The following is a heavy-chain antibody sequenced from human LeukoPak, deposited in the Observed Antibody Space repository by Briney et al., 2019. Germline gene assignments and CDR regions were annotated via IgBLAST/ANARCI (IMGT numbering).Heavy chain of an antibody. CDR1: GGSISSYY. D-gene: IGHD2/OR15-2a*01. V-gene: IGHV4-59*08. J-gene: IGHJ4*02. CDR3: ARLPISAKAFDY. Sequence: PSETLSLTCTVSGGSISSYYWSWIRQPPGKGLEWIGYIYYSGSTNYNPSLKSRVTISVDTSKNQFSLKLSSVTAADTAVYYCARLPISAKAFDYWGQGTLVTVSS. CDR2: IYYSGST.